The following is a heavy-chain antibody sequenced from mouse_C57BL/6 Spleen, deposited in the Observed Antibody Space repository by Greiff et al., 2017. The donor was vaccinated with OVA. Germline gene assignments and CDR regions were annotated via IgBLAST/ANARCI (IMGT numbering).Heavy chain of an antibody. CDR2: IDPSDSYT. J-gene: IGHJ3*01. V-gene: IGHV1-69*01. Sequence: QVQLKQPGAELVMPGASVKLSCKASGYTFTSYWMHWVKQRPGPGLEWIGEIDPSDSYTNYNQKFKGKSTLTVDKSSSTAYMQLSSLTSEDSAVYYCARGYGNYAWFAYWGQGTLVTVSA. CDR3: ARGYGNYAWFAY. D-gene: IGHD2-10*02. CDR1: GYTFTSYW.